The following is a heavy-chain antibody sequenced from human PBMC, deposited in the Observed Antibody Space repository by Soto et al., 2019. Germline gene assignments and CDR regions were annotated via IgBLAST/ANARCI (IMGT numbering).Heavy chain of an antibody. CDR3: AREYYYYYYMDV. Sequence: GGSLRLSCAASGFTFSSYWMHWVRQAPGKGLVWVSRINSDGSSTSYADSVKGRFTISRDNAKNTLYLQMNSLRAEDTAVYYCAREYYYYYYMDVWGKGTTVTVSS. J-gene: IGHJ6*03. CDR1: GFTFSSYW. V-gene: IGHV3-74*01. CDR2: INSDGSST.